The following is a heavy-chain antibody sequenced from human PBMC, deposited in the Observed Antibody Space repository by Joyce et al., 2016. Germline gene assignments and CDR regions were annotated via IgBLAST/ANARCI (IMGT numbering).Heavy chain of an antibody. J-gene: IGHJ4*02. CDR1: GGTFSTSS. CDR3: ATPLLAGATRGPFDY. CDR2: LLPVFRAT. V-gene: IGHV1-69*01. D-gene: IGHD2-15*01. Sequence: QVQLMQSGAEVRKPGSSVTVSCKASGGTFSTSSIKWVRQASGQGLEWMGGLLPVFRATNYAQMFQGRVTITADEPTSTVYMELNRLRFDDTAIYYCATPLLAGATRGPFDYWGQGALVTVSS.